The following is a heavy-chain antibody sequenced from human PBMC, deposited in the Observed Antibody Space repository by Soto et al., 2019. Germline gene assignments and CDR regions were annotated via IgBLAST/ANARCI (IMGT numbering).Heavy chain of an antibody. Sequence: SETLSLTCTVSGGSISSGGYYWSWIRQHPGKGLEWIGYIYYSGSTYYNPSLKSRVTISVDTSKNQFSLKLSSVTAADTAVYYCARVAVTMIVVVKWGAFDIWGQGTMVIGSS. D-gene: IGHD3-22*01. CDR1: GGSISSGGYY. V-gene: IGHV4-31*03. CDR2: IYYSGST. CDR3: ARVAVTMIVVVKWGAFDI. J-gene: IGHJ3*02.